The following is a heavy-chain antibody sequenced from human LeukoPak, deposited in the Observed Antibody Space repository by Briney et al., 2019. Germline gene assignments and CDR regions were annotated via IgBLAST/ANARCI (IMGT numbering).Heavy chain of an antibody. CDR1: GFTFSGYW. J-gene: IGHJ4*02. CDR2: INSDGSST. D-gene: IGHD5-18*01. CDR3: ARERWIPYE. V-gene: IGHV3-74*01. Sequence: GGSLRLSCAASGFTFSGYWMHWVRQPPGKGLVWVSRINSDGSSTSYADSVKGRVTISRDNSKKTLYLQMNSVRAEDTAVYYCARERWIPYEWGQGTLVTVSS.